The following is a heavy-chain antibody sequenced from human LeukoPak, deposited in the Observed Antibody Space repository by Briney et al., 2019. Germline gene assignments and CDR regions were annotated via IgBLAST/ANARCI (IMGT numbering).Heavy chain of an antibody. CDR1: GGSISSSNW. V-gene: IGHV4-4*02. J-gene: IGHJ3*02. D-gene: IGHD3-3*01. Sequence: SGTLSLTCAVSGGSISSSNWWSWVRQPPGKGLEWSGSIYYSGSTYYNPSLKSRVTISVDTSKNQFSLKLSSVTAADTAVYYCARAKPGYDFWSGIGAFDIWGQGTMVTVSS. CDR3: ARAKPGYDFWSGIGAFDI. CDR2: IYYSGST.